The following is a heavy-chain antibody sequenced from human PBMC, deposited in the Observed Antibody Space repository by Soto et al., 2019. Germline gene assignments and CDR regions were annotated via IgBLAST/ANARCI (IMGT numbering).Heavy chain of an antibody. CDR3: AHQYSSSWHNWFDP. J-gene: IGHJ5*02. Sequence: SGPTLVNPTQTLTLTCTFSGFSLSTSGVGVGWIRQPPGKALEWLALIYWDDDKRYSPSLKSRLTITMDISKNHVVLTMSSMDPVDTGTYYCAHQYSSSWHNWFDPWGQGTLATVSS. V-gene: IGHV2-5*02. D-gene: IGHD6-13*01. CDR1: GFSLSTSGVG. CDR2: IYWDDDK.